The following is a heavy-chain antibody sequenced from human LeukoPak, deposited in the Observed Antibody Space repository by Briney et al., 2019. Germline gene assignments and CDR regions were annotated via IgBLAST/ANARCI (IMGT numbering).Heavy chain of an antibody. CDR3: ARASSYCSSTSCYSYYFDY. CDR1: GYTFTGYY. D-gene: IGHD2-2*01. CDR2: INPNSGGT. J-gene: IGHJ4*02. Sequence: ASVKVSCKASGYTFTGYYMHWVRQAPGQGLEWMGWINPNSGGTNYAQKFQGRVTMTRDTSISTAYMELSRLRSDDTAVYYCARASSYCSSTSCYSYYFDYWGQGTLVTVSS. V-gene: IGHV1-2*02.